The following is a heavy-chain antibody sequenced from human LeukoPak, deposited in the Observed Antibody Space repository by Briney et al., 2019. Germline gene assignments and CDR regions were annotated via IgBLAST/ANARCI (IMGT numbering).Heavy chain of an antibody. CDR3: ARGKRWLQLNPYYFDY. Sequence: NASETLSLTCTVSGGSISSGSYYWSWIRQPAGKGLEWIGRIYTSGSTNYNPSLTSRVTISVDTSKNQFSLKLSSVTAADTAVYYCARGKRWLQLNPYYFDYWGQGTLVTVSS. V-gene: IGHV4-61*02. D-gene: IGHD5-24*01. J-gene: IGHJ4*02. CDR2: IYTSGST. CDR1: GGSISSGSYY.